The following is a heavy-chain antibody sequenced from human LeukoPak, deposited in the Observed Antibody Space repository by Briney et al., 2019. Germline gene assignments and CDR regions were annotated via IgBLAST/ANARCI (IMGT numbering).Heavy chain of an antibody. J-gene: IGHJ5*02. D-gene: IGHD1-26*01. CDR2: XNPNSGGT. Sequence: XMGXXNPNSGGTNYAQKFQGRVTMTRDTSISTAYMELSRLRSDDTAVYYCARDLSGSYSSWFDPWGQGTLVTVSS. CDR3: ARDLSGSYSSWFDP. V-gene: IGHV1-2*02.